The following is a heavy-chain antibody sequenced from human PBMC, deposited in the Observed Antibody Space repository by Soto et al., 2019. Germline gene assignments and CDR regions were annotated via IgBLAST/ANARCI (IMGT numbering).Heavy chain of an antibody. J-gene: IGHJ4*01. D-gene: IGHD2-15*01. V-gene: IGHV3-23*01. CDR3: AKLGRSVVVSYTGRVGGVPADF. CDR2: ISGSGGST. Sequence: GGSLRLSCAASGFTFSSYAMSWVRQAPGKGLEWVSAISGSGGSTYYADSVKGRFTISRDNSKNTLYLQMNSLRAEDTAVYYCAKLGRSVVVSYTGRVGGVPADFWGQGTLVTVSS. CDR1: GFTFSSYA.